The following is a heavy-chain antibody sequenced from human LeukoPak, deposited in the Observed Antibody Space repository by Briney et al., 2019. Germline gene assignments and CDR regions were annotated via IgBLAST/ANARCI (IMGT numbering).Heavy chain of an antibody. CDR3: ARDLNRGYFDY. V-gene: IGHV4-39*02. Sequence: PSETLSLTCTVSGGSISSSSYYWGWIRQPPGKGLEWIGSIYYSGSTYYNPSLKSRVTISVDTSKNQFSLKLSSVTAADTAAYYCARDLNRGYFDYWGQGTLVTVSS. J-gene: IGHJ4*02. CDR2: IYYSGST. D-gene: IGHD1/OR15-1a*01. CDR1: GGSISSSSYY.